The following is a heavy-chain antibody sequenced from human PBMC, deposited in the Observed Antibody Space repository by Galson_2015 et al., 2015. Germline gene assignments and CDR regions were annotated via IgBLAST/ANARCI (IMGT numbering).Heavy chain of an antibody. V-gene: IGHV2-5*05. CDR2: IYWDDDK. D-gene: IGHD3-3*01. J-gene: IGHJ4*02. Sequence: PALVKPTQPLTLTCTFSGFSLSTSGVGVGWIRQPPGKALEWLALIYWDDDKRYGPSLKSRLTITKDTSKNQVVLTMTNMDPVDTATYYCAHGGGDYDFWGGYYFDYWGQGTLVTVSS. CDR1: GFSLSTSGVG. CDR3: AHGGGDYDFWGGYYFDY.